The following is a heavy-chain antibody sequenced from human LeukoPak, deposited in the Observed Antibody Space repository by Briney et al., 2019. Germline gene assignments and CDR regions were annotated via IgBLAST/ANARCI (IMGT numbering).Heavy chain of an antibody. CDR2: IYTSGST. CDR3: ARARTYYYDSSGYYNAYYFDY. CDR1: GGSISSGSYY. J-gene: IGHJ4*02. Sequence: SETLSLTCTVSGGSISSGSYYWSWIRQPPGKGLEWIGRIYTSGSTNYNPSLKSRVTISVDTSKNQFSLKLSSVTAADTAVYYCARARTYYYDSSGYYNAYYFDYWGQGTLVTVSS. V-gene: IGHV4-61*02. D-gene: IGHD3-22*01.